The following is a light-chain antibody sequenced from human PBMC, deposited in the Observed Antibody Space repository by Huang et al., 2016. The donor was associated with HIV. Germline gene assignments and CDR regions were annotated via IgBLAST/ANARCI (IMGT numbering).Light chain of an antibody. J-gene: IGKJ3*01. V-gene: IGKV3-15*01. CDR3: QQYNNWPPLT. Sequence: EIVMTQSPATLSVSPGERATLSCRASQSVSSNLAWYQQKPGQAPRLLIYGASTRATGSPARFSVSGSGTEFTLTISSLESEDFAVYYCQQYNNWPPLTFGPGTKVDIK. CDR1: QSVSSN. CDR2: GAS.